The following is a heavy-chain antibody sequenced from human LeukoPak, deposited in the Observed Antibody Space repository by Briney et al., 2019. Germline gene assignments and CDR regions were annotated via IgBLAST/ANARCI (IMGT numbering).Heavy chain of an antibody. J-gene: IGHJ5*02. CDR1: GYTFTSYY. Sequence: ASVKVSCKASGYTFTSYYMHWVRQAPGQGPEWMGVISPSGSSTTYAQKFQGRVTLTRDMSTTTDYMELSSLRSEDTAVYYCARDNSVGDIAWWFDPWGQGTLVTVSS. V-gene: IGHV1-46*01. D-gene: IGHD3-16*02. CDR3: ARDNSVGDIAWWFDP. CDR2: ISPSGSST.